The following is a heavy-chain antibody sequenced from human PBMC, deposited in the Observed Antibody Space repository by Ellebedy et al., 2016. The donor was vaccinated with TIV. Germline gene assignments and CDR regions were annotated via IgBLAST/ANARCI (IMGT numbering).Heavy chain of an antibody. CDR2: IHSGGTT. CDR1: GFSVSTNY. J-gene: IGHJ6*02. V-gene: IGHV3-66*04. CDR3: ARQGDTASVHNYYGLDV. D-gene: IGHD3-16*01. Sequence: GESLKISCVVSGFSVSTNYMSWVRQAPGKGLEWVSVIHSGGTTYYADSVKGRFTISRDNSKNTLYLQMNSLRAEDTAVYYCARQGDTASVHNYYGLDVWGRGTTVTVSS.